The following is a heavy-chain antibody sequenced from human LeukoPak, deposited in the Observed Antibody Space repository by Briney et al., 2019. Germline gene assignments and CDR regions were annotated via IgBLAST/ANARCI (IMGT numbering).Heavy chain of an antibody. CDR1: GFTFSSYS. V-gene: IGHV3-21*01. J-gene: IGHJ6*04. Sequence: PGGSLRLSCAASGFTFSSYSMNWVRQAPGKGLEWVSSISSSSSYIYYADSVKGRFTISRDNAKNSLYLQMNSLRAEDTAVYYCARSARHTAMVLDYWGKGTTVTVSS. CDR3: ARSARHTAMVLDY. D-gene: IGHD5-18*01. CDR2: ISSSSSYI.